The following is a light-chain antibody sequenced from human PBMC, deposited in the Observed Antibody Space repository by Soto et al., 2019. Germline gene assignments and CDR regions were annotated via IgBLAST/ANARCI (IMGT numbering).Light chain of an antibody. Sequence: EIVLTQSPGTLSLSPGERATLSCRASQSVSSSYLAWYQQKPGQAPRLLIYGASSRATGIPDRFSGSGYGTDFTLTISRLEPEDFAVYYCQQYGSSHSWTFCQGTKVEIK. CDR2: GAS. CDR1: QSVSSSY. CDR3: QQYGSSHSWT. J-gene: IGKJ1*01. V-gene: IGKV3-20*01.